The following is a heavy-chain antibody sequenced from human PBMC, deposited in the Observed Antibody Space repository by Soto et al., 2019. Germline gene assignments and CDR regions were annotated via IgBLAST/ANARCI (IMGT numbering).Heavy chain of an antibody. D-gene: IGHD4-4*01. J-gene: IGHJ4*02. CDR2: ISYDGSIK. CDR1: GFSFSHFG. CDR3: AKDYSEYSNYWTSFDY. Sequence: QVQLVESGGGVVQPGRSLRLSCAASGFSFSHFGMEWVRQAPGKGLEWVASISYDGSIKYYTDSVKGRFTISRDNYKGTLSLQMNSLRAEDTAMYYCAKDYSEYSNYWTSFDYWGQGTLVTVSS. V-gene: IGHV3-30*18.